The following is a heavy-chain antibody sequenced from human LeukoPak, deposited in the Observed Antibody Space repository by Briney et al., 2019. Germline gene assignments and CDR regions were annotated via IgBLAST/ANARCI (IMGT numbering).Heavy chain of an antibody. CDR3: AREGGQPYYFDY. CDR2: IYHSGST. Sequence: PSETLSLTCAVSGGSISSGGYSWSWIRQPPGKGLEWIGYIYHSGSTYYNPSLKSRVTISVDRSKNQFSLKLSSVTAADTAVYYCAREGGQPYYFDYWGQGTLVTVSS. CDR1: GGSISSGGYS. V-gene: IGHV4-30-2*01. D-gene: IGHD2-2*01. J-gene: IGHJ4*02.